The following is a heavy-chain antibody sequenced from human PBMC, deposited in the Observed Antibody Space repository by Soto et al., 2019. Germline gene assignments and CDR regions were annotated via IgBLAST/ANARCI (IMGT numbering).Heavy chain of an antibody. CDR1: GGSFSGYY. Sequence: QVQLQQWGAGLLKPSETLSLTCAVYGGSFSGYYWSWIRQPPGKGLECNGEINHSGSTNYNPSLMCRVIRSVDTSKDQFSLKLRSVTVADTAVYSCARLTPGYYALEVDWRQGTLVPVSS. CDR2: INHSGST. CDR3: ARLTPGYYALEVD. V-gene: IGHV4-34*01. J-gene: IGHJ4*02. D-gene: IGHD3-22*01.